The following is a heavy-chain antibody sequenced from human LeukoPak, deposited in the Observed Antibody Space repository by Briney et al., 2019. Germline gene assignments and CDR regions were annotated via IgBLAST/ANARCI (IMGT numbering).Heavy chain of an antibody. CDR1: GGSISSGGYC. CDR2: IYNSGST. J-gene: IGHJ5*02. CDR3: AIQYSYGLLNWFDP. V-gene: IGHV4-30-2*01. Sequence: SXTLSLTCAVSGGSISSGGYCWSWVRQPPGRGVEWIGYIYNSGSTYYNPSLKRRVTISVDRNKKQFCVKKSYVTAADTAVFYFAIQYSYGLLNWFDPWGQGTLVTVSS. D-gene: IGHD5-18*01.